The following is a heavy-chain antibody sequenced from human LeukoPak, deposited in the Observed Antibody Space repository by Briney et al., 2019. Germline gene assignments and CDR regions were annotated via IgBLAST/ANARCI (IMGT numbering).Heavy chain of an antibody. CDR2: IWYDGSNK. J-gene: IGHJ6*02. CDR1: GFTFSSYG. V-gene: IGHV3-33*01. Sequence: GGSLRLSCAASGFTFSSYGMQWVRQAPGKGLEWVAVIWYDGSNKYYADSVKGRFTISRDNSKNTLYLQMNSLRAEDTAVYYCARVSLSAYYYYGMDVWGQGATVTVSS. D-gene: IGHD6-25*01. CDR3: ARVSLSAYYYYGMDV.